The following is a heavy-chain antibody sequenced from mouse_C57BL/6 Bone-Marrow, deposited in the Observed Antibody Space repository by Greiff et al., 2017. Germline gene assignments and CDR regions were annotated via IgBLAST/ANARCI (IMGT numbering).Heavy chain of an antibody. CDR2: IYPSDSET. J-gene: IGHJ3*01. Sequence: QVQLQQPGAELVRPGSSVKLSCKASGYTFTGYWMDWVKQRPGQGLEWIGNIYPSDSETHYNQKFKDKATLTVDKSSSTAYMQLSSLTSEDSAVYYCARGEAFAYWGQGTLVTVSA. CDR1: GYTFTGYW. V-gene: IGHV1-61*01. CDR3: ARGEAFAY.